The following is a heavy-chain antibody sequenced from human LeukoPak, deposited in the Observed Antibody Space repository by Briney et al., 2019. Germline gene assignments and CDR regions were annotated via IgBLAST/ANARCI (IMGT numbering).Heavy chain of an antibody. Sequence: PGRSLRLSCAASGFTFSSHGMHWVRQAPGKGLEWVAVISYDGSNKYYADSVKGRFTISRDNSKNTLYLQMNSLRAEDTAVYYCAKDVDPFGSGSYVEGFDYWGQGTLVTVSS. CDR1: GFTFSSHG. D-gene: IGHD3-10*01. CDR2: ISYDGSNK. V-gene: IGHV3-30*18. CDR3: AKDVDPFGSGSYVEGFDY. J-gene: IGHJ4*02.